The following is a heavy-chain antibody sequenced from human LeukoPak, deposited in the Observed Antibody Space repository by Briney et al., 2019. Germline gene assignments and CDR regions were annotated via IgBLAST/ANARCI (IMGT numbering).Heavy chain of an antibody. CDR1: GGSISSYY. D-gene: IGHD6-25*01. J-gene: IGHJ5*01. V-gene: IGHV4-59*01. CDR2: IYYSGST. Sequence: SETLSLTCTVSGGSISSYYWSWIRQPPGKGLEWIGYIYYSGSTNYNPSLKSRVTISVDTSKNQFSLKLSSVTAADTAVYYCATSPRGYNNWFDSWGQGTLVTVSS. CDR3: ATSPRGYNNWFDS.